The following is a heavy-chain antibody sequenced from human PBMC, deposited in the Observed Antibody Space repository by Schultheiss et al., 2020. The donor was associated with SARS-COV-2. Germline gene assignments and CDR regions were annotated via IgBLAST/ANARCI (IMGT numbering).Heavy chain of an antibody. CDR1: GGSISSGGYY. V-gene: IGHV4-31*03. CDR3: ARVSGDGGKNPVGPYYYYGMDV. Sequence: SETLSLTCTVSGGSISSGGYYWSWIRQHPGKGLEWIGYIYYSGSTYYNPSLKSRVTISVDTSKNQLSLRLSSVTAADTAMYYCARVSGDGGKNPVGPYYYYGMDVWGQGTTVTVSS. D-gene: IGHD4-23*01. J-gene: IGHJ6*02. CDR2: IYYSGST.